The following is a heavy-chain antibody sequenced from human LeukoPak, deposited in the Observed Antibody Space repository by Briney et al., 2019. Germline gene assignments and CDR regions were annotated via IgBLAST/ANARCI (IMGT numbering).Heavy chain of an antibody. CDR2: IYTSGST. J-gene: IGHJ6*04. CDR3: ARLSSYGVMDV. D-gene: IGHD6-13*01. V-gene: IGHV4-4*09. CDR1: GCTISSYY. Sequence: SETLSLTCTDSGCTISSYYWSWIRQPPGKGLEWIGYIYTSGSTNYKPYLKSRVTILVDTSKEQFSLKLSSVSAADTGVYYCARLSSYGVMDVWGKGTTVTVST.